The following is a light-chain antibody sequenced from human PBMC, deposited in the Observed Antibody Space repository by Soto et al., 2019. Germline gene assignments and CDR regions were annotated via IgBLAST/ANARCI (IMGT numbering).Light chain of an antibody. CDR2: GTS. V-gene: IGKV3-20*01. Sequence: EIVLTQSPGTLSLSPGERATLSCRASQSVSSSYLAWYQQKPGQAPRLLIYGTSSRATAIPDRFSGSGSGTDFTLTISILEHEEFAVYYCQQDGSSSWTCGQGTKVDIK. CDR1: QSVSSSY. J-gene: IGKJ1*01. CDR3: QQDGSSSWT.